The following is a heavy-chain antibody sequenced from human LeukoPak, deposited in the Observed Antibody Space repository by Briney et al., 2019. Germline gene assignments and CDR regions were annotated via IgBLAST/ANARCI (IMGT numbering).Heavy chain of an antibody. CDR2: INHSGST. D-gene: IGHD5-18*01. J-gene: IGHJ4*02. CDR1: GGSFSGYY. V-gene: IGHV4-34*01. Sequence: SETLSLTCAVYGGSFSGYYWSWIRQPPGKGLEWIGEINHSGSTNYNPSLKSRVTISVDTSKNQFSLKLGSVTAADTAVYYCARGRDGYSYGIIDYWGQGTLVTVSS. CDR3: ARGRDGYSYGIIDY.